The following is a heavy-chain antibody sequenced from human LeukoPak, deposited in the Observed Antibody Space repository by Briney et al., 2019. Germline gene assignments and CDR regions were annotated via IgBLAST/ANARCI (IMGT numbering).Heavy chain of an antibody. CDR3: AKGLGYSSGWVSDY. Sequence: GGSLRLSCAASGFTFSSYAMSWVRQAPGKGMEWVSAISGGGGSTYYADSVKGRFTISRDNPKNTLYLQMNSLRAEDTAVYYCAKGLGYSSGWVSDYWGQGTLVTVSS. CDR2: ISGGGGST. J-gene: IGHJ4*02. D-gene: IGHD6-19*01. CDR1: GFTFSSYA. V-gene: IGHV3-23*01.